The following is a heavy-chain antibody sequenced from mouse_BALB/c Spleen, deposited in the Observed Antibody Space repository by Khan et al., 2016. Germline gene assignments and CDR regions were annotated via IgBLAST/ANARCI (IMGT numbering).Heavy chain of an antibody. CDR3: ARLHYYGRFAY. CDR2: INPDSSTI. V-gene: IGHV4-1*02. J-gene: IGHJ3*01. CDR1: GFDFSRYW. Sequence: EVKLLESGGGLVQPGGSLKLSCAASGFDFSRYWMSWVRQAPGKGLEWIGEINPDSSTINYTPSLKDKFIISRDNAKNTLYLQMSKLRSEDTALYYCARLHYYGRFAYWGQGTLVTVSA. D-gene: IGHD1-2*01.